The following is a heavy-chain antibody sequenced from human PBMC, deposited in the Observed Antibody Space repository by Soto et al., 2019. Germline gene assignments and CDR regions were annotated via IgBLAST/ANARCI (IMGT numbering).Heavy chain of an antibody. V-gene: IGHV4-31*03. CDR3: ARVTPAGHFDY. J-gene: IGHJ4*02. Sequence: SGTLSLTCTVSGGSISSGGYYWSWIRQHPGKGLEWIGYIYYSGSTYYNPSLKSRVTISVDTSKNQFSLKLSSVTAADTAVYYCARVTPAGHFDYWGQGTLVTVSS. CDR2: IYYSGST. D-gene: IGHD6-13*01. CDR1: GGSISSGGYY.